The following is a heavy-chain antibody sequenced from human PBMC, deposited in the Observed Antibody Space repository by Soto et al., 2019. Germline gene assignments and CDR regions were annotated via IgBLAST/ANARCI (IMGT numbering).Heavy chain of an antibody. D-gene: IGHD2-15*01. CDR2: IWYDGSNK. J-gene: IGHJ6*02. V-gene: IGHV3-33*01. Sequence: QVQLVESGGGVVQPGRSLRLSCAASGFTFSSYGMHWVRQAPGKGLEWVAVIWYDGSNKYHADSVKGRFTISRDNSKNTLYLQMNSLRAEDTAVYYCARTDIVVVVAATLRGYYGMDVWGQGTTVTVSS. CDR3: ARTDIVVVVAATLRGYYGMDV. CDR1: GFTFSSYG.